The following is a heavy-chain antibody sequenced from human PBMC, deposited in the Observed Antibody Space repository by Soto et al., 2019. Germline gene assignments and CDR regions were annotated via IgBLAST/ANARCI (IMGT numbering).Heavy chain of an antibody. CDR1: GYSFTSYW. J-gene: IGHJ4*02. Sequence: GESLKISCKGSGYSFTSYWISWVRQMPGKGLEWMGRIDPSDSYTNYSPSFQGHVTISADKSISTAYLQWSSLKASDTAMYYCARITVKSIAAAYYFDYWGQGTLVTVSS. CDR2: IDPSDSYT. V-gene: IGHV5-10-1*01. CDR3: ARITVKSIAAAYYFDY. D-gene: IGHD4-4*01.